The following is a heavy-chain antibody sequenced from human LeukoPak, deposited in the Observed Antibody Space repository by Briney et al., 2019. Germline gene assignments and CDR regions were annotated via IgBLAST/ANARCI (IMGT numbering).Heavy chain of an antibody. J-gene: IGHJ4*02. V-gene: IGHV4-39*07. CDR3: ASGRRNGYLYWDY. D-gene: IGHD5-24*01. CDR2: IYYSGTS. CDR1: GGSISSTSYY. Sequence: KPSETLSLTCTVSGGSISSTSYYWGWIRQPPGRGLEWIGDIYYSGTSDYNPSLKSRVTISVDTSKNQFSLKLSSLTAADTAVYYCASGRRNGYLYWDYWGQGTLVTVSS.